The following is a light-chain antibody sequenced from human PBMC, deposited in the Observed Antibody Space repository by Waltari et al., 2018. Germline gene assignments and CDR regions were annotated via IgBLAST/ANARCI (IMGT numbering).Light chain of an antibody. CDR2: LNNDGSH. J-gene: IGLJ3*02. CDR1: SGHSNYV. CDR3: QTWGTGVVV. V-gene: IGLV4-69*01. Sequence: QLVLTQAPSASASLGASVTLTCPLRSGHSNYVLAWHQQQPEKGPRYLIRLNNDGSHRKGDGIPDRFSGSRSGAECYLTISSLQSEDEADYYCQTWGTGVVVFGGGTKLTVL.